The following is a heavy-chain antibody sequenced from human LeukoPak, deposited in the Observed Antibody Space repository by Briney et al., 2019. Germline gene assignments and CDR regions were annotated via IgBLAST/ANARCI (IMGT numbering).Heavy chain of an antibody. Sequence: ASVKVSCKASGYTFTVYHMHWVRQAPGQGLEWMGRINPNSGDTNYAQKFQGRVAMTRDTSISTAFMELTRLRSDDTAVYYCARDYCSSTSCLFDYWGQGTLVTVSS. CDR2: INPNSGDT. D-gene: IGHD2-2*01. CDR1: GYTFTVYH. CDR3: ARDYCSSTSCLFDY. J-gene: IGHJ4*02. V-gene: IGHV1-2*06.